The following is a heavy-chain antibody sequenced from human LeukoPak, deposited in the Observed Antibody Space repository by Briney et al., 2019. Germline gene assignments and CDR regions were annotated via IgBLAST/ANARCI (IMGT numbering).Heavy chain of an antibody. CDR2: INHSGST. Sequence: PSETLSLTCAVYGGSFSGYYWSWIRQPPGKGLEWIGEINHSGSTNYNPSLKSRVTISVDTSKNQFSLKLSSVTAADTAVYYRARRGVGRWLQFFDYWGQGTLVTVSS. V-gene: IGHV4-34*01. CDR1: GGSFSGYY. D-gene: IGHD5-24*01. CDR3: ARRGVGRWLQFFDY. J-gene: IGHJ4*02.